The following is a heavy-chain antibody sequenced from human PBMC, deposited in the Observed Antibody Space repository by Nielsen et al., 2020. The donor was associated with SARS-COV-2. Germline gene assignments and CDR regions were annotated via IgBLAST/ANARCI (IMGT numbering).Heavy chain of an antibody. CDR2: ISGSGGST. D-gene: IGHD6-19*01. Sequence: VRQAPGKGLEWVSAISGSGGSTYYADSVKGRFTISRDNAKNTLYLQMNSLRAEDTAVYYCARDWRDSSGWDNPSNYYYYYGMDVWGQGTTVTVSS. J-gene: IGHJ6*02. CDR3: ARDWRDSSGWDNPSNYYYYYGMDV. V-gene: IGHV3-23*01.